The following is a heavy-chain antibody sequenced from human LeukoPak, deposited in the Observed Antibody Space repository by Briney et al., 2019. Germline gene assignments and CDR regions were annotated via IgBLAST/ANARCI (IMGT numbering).Heavy chain of an antibody. D-gene: IGHD3-22*01. V-gene: IGHV4-30-4*01. CDR3: ARVGDYYDSSGYYLFDY. J-gene: IGHJ4*02. CDR1: GGSISSGDYY. CDR2: IYYSGST. Sequence: SETLSLTCTVSGGSISSGDYYWSWIRQPPGKGLEWIGYIYYSGSTYYNPSLKSRVTISVDTSKNQFSLKLSSATAADTAVYYCARVGDYYDSSGYYLFDYWGQGTLVTVSS.